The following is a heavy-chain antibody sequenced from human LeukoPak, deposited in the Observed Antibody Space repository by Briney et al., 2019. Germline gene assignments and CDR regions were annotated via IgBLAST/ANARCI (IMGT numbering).Heavy chain of an antibody. Sequence: SETLSLTCPVTGGSISSYYWNWLRPPPGKGLDGVGLTYYSGSANYNPSLISRGPISVVQSRHQVSLMLASVPAADPAVYYLSRHSSYYYGSGSYYNSHYYYYGMDVWGQGTTVTVSS. CDR2: TYYSGSA. CDR3: SRHSSYYYGSGSYYNSHYYYYGMDV. CDR1: GGSISSYY. D-gene: IGHD3-10*01. J-gene: IGHJ6*02. V-gene: IGHV4-59*08.